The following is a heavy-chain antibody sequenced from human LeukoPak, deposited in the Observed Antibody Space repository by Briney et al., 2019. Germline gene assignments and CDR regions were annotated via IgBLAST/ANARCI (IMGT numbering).Heavy chain of an antibody. D-gene: IGHD6-25*01. J-gene: IGHJ3*02. CDR2: IYYSGST. Sequence: SQTLSLTCTVSGGSISSGDYYWSWIRQPPGKGLEWIGYIYYSGSTYYNPSLKSRVTISVDTSKNQFSLKLSSVTAADTAVYYCARYGAEEAADAFDIWGQGTMVTVSS. CDR1: GGSISSGDYY. V-gene: IGHV4-30-4*08. CDR3: ARYGAEEAADAFDI.